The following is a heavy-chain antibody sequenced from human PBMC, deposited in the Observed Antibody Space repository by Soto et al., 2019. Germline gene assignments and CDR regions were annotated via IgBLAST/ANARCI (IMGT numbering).Heavy chain of an antibody. CDR2: FSCYWGSI. D-gene: IGHD3-10*01. CDR3: ARVTVNYYGSGRALDY. V-gene: IGHV3-64*01. CDR1: GFTFSSYA. Sequence: GGSLRLSCAASGFTFSSYAMHWVRQAPGKGLEYVSAFSCYWGSIFFSNSVKGRFTISRDNSKNTLYLQMGSLRAEDMAVFYCARVTVNYYGSGRALDYWGQGTLVTVSS. J-gene: IGHJ4*02.